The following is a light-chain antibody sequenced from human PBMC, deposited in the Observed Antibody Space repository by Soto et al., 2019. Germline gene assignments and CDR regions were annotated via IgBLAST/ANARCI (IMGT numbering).Light chain of an antibody. CDR1: QSVSSN. Sequence: EIVMTQSPATLSVSPGERATLSCRASQSVSSNLAWYQQKPGQAPRLLIYGASTRATGIPARFTGSGSGTAFTLSISSLQSEDFAVYSCQQYNNWPPTWTFGQGTKVEIK. CDR3: QQYNNWPPTWT. V-gene: IGKV3-15*01. CDR2: GAS. J-gene: IGKJ1*01.